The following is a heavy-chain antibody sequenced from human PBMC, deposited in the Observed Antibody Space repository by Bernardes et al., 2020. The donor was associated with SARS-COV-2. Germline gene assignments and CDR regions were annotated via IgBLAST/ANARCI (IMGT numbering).Heavy chain of an antibody. J-gene: IGHJ6*02. V-gene: IGHV1-69*06. CDR2: IIPIFGTA. D-gene: IGHD5-12*01. CDR1: GGTFSSYA. CDR3: ARGFGYDLEGYYYYGMDV. Sequence: SVKVSCKASGGTFSSYAISWVRQAPGQGLEWMGGIIPIFGTANYAQKFQGRVTITADKSTSTAYMELSSLRSEDTAVYYCARGFGYDLEGYYYYGMDVWGQGTTVTVSS.